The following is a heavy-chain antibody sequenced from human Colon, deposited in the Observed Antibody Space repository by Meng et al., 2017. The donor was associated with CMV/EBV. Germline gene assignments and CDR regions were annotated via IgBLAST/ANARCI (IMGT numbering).Heavy chain of an antibody. V-gene: IGHV3-53*01. CDR3: ARSGPPYSDILGYFDY. Sequence: GESLKISCVASGFNFRTYGMNWVRQAPGKGLEWISIIYRGGPTYYAESVKGRFTISRDNSQNTLYLQMNSLRAEDTAVYYCARSGPPYSDILGYFDYWGQGTLVTVSS. CDR1: GFNFRTYG. CDR2: IYRGGPT. J-gene: IGHJ4*02. D-gene: IGHD3-9*01.